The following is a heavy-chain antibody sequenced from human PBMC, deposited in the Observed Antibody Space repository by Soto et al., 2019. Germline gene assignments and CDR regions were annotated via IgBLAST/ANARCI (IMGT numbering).Heavy chain of an antibody. J-gene: IGHJ6*02. CDR3: AKGIGLDADYYYYYGMDV. D-gene: IGHD2-15*01. V-gene: IGHV3-23*01. CDR2: ISGSGGST. CDR1: GLTFSIYA. Sequence: GGSLRLSCAASGLTFSIYAMSWVRQAPGKGLEWVSAISGSGGSTYYADSVKGRFTISRDNSKNTLYLQMNSLRAEDTAVYYCAKGIGLDADYYYYYGMDVWGQGTTVTVSS.